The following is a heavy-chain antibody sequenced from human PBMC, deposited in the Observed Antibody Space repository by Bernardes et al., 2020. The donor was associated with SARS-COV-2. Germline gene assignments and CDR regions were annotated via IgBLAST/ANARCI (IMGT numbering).Heavy chain of an antibody. CDR2: LSAMGTA. Sequence: CAASGFAFNNYDMAWVRQAPGKGLEWVANLSAMGTAHYPDSVKGRFAISRDSSKNSLYLQMNSLRAGDTAVYYCARGGTGTTYYYYSGMDVWCQGTTVTVSS. V-gene: IGHV3-33*01. CDR3: ARGGTGTTYYYYSGMDV. CDR1: GFAFNNYD. D-gene: IGHD1-1*01. J-gene: IGHJ6*02.